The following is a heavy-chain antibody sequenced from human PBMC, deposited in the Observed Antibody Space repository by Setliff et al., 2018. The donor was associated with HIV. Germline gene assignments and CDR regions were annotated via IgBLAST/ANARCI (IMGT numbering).Heavy chain of an antibody. Sequence: GASVKVSCKTSGYTFTTYYIHWVRLAPGQGLEWMGIINPSGGNTNYTQKFQGRLTLTRDTSTGTVYMDLSSLTSEDTAVYYCARGDLYFYDSPVTLPDFWGQGTPVTVSS. CDR3: ARGDLYFYDSPVTLPDF. V-gene: IGHV1-46*03. J-gene: IGHJ4*02. CDR1: GYTFTTYY. CDR2: INPSGGNT. D-gene: IGHD3-22*01.